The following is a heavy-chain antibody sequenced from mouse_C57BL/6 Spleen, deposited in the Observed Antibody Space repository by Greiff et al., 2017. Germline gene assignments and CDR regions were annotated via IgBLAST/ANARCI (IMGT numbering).Heavy chain of an antibody. CDR3: AGRLRSYAMDY. Sequence: VQLKQSGPELVKPGASVKISCKASGYSFTGYYMNWVKQSPEKSLEWIGEINPSTGGTTYNQKFKAKATLTVDKSSSTAYMQLKSLTSEDSAVYYCAGRLRSYAMDYWGQGTSVTVSS. CDR1: GYSFTGYY. V-gene: IGHV1-42*01. CDR2: INPSTGGT. J-gene: IGHJ4*01. D-gene: IGHD3-2*02.